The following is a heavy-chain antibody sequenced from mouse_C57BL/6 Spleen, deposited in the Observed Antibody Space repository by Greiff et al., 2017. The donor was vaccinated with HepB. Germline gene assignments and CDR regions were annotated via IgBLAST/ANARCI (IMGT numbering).Heavy chain of an antibody. J-gene: IGHJ3*01. V-gene: IGHV1-42*01. CDR3: ARGWDGVAY. CDR1: GYSFPGYY. CDR2: INPSTVGT. Sequence: VHLVESGPVLVKPGASVSFSFNASGYSFPGYYMYWVMQSPEKSLEWIGEINPSTVGTTYNQKFKAKATLTVDKSSSTAYMQLKSLTSEDSAVYYCARGWDGVAYWGQGTLVTVSA. D-gene: IGHD4-1*01.